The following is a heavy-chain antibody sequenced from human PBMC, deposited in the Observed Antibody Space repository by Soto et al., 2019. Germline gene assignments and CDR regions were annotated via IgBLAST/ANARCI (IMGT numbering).Heavy chain of an antibody. Sequence: RRLSCAASGFTFSSYSMNWVRQAPGKGLEWVSSISSSSSYIYYADSVKGRFTISRDNAKNSLYLQMNSLRAEDTAVYYCARDTTGNFDYWGQGTLVTVSS. D-gene: IGHD2-2*01. V-gene: IGHV3-21*01. J-gene: IGHJ4*02. CDR3: ARDTTGNFDY. CDR1: GFTFSSYS. CDR2: ISSSSSYI.